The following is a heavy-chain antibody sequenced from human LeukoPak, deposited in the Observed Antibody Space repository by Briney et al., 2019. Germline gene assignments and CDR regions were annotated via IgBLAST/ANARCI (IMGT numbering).Heavy chain of an antibody. J-gene: IGHJ4*02. CDR3: ANLRPDIVGTGVIDY. V-gene: IGHV3-48*01. CDR2: ISSSSSTI. Sequence: PGGSLRLSCAASGFTFSSYSMNWVRQAPGEGLEWVSYISSSSSTIYYADSVKGRFTISRDNAKNSLYLQMNSLRAEDTAVYYCANLRPDIVGTGVIDYWGQGTLVTVSS. CDR1: GFTFSSYS. D-gene: IGHD1-26*01.